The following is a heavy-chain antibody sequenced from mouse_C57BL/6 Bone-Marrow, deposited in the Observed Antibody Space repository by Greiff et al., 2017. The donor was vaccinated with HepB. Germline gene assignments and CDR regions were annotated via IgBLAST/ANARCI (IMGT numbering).Heavy chain of an antibody. CDR1: GYTFTSYT. CDR2: INPSSGYT. V-gene: IGHV1-4*01. CDR3: ARRDHYYDSSYWYFDV. D-gene: IGHD1-1*01. J-gene: IGHJ1*03. Sequence: QVQLQQSGAELARPGASVKMSCKASGYTFTSYTMHWVKQRPGQGLEWIGYINPSSGYTKYNQKFKDKATLTADKSSSTAYMQLSSLTSEDSAVYYCARRDHYYDSSYWYFDVWGTGTTVTVSS.